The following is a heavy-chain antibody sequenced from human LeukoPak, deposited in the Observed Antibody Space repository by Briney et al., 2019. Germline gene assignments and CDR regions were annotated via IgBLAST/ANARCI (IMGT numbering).Heavy chain of an antibody. J-gene: IGHJ5*02. CDR2: IRNSGTTI. Sequence: PGGSLRRSCVASGFTFSDYEMNWVRQAPGKGLEWISYIRNSGTTIYYADSVKGRFTISRDNAKNSLYLQMNSLRAEDTAVYYCARASGLRSFTLISWGLGTLVTVSS. CDR1: GFTFSDYE. V-gene: IGHV3-48*03. D-gene: IGHD3-3*01. CDR3: ARASGLRSFTLIS.